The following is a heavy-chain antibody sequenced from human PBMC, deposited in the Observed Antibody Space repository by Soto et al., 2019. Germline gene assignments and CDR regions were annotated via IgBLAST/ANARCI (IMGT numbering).Heavy chain of an antibody. D-gene: IGHD6-13*01. V-gene: IGHV4-31*03. CDR2: ISYSGST. J-gene: IGHJ5*02. Sequence: QVQLQESGPGLVTPSQTLSLTCTVSGGSLSSGNYFWNWIRQHPGKGLEWLGYISYSGSTYYNPSLKSRRSMSVDTSKNQFSLKLSSVTAADTAVYYFARMYSSSWSNWFDPWGQGTLVTVSS. CDR1: GGSLSSGNYF. CDR3: ARMYSSSWSNWFDP.